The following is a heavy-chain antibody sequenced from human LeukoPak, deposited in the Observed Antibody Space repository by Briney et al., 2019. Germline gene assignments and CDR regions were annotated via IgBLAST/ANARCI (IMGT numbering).Heavy chain of an antibody. Sequence: GESLKISCKGSGYSFTSYWIGWVRQMPGKGLEWMGIIHPSDSDTRYSPSFQGQVTISADKSINTAYLQWSSLQASDTAMYYCARQATIVEVSRNFDYWGQGTLVTVSS. J-gene: IGHJ4*02. CDR2: IHPSDSDT. D-gene: IGHD1-26*01. CDR1: GYSFTSYW. V-gene: IGHV5-51*01. CDR3: ARQATIVEVSRNFDY.